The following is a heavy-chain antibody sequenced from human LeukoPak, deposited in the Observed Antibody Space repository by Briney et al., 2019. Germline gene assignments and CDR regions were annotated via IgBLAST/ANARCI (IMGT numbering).Heavy chain of an antibody. CDR1: GYTFTSYG. CDR3: ARDVDERNFDY. V-gene: IGHV1-18*01. CDR2: ISAYNGNT. Sequence: ASVKVSCKASGYTFTSYGIGWVRQAPGQGLEWMGWISAYNGNTNYAQKLQGRVTMTKDTSTSTAYMELRSLRSDDTAVYYCARDVDERNFDYWGQGTLVTVSS. J-gene: IGHJ4*02. D-gene: IGHD2-21*01.